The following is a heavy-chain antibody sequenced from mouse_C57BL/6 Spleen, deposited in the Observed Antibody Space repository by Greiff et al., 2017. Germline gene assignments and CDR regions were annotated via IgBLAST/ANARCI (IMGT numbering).Heavy chain of an antibody. V-gene: IGHV1-18*01. D-gene: IGHD1-1*01. J-gene: IGHJ4*01. CDR1: GYTFTDYN. CDR3: RITTPSYYYAMDY. Sequence: EVQLVESGPELVKPGASVKIPCKASGYTFTDYNMDWVKQSHGKSLEWIGDINPNNGGTIYNQKFKGKATLTVDKSSSTAYMELRSLTSEDTAVYYCRITTPSYYYAMDYWGQGTSVTVSS. CDR2: INPNNGGT.